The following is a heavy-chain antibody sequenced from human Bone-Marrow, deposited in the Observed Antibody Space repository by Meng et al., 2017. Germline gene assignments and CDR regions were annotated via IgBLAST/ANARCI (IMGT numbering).Heavy chain of an antibody. CDR2: LYHSGNT. CDR1: GYSISSGYN. V-gene: IGHV4-38-2*01. Sequence: SQTLSLTCAVSGYSISSGYNWGWIRQPPGKGLEWIGSLYHSGNTYYNPSLKSRVTISVDTSKNQFSLKLSSVTAADTAVYYCARVMDYGDHYYYYGMDVWGQGTTVTVSS. CDR3: ARVMDYGDHYYYYGMDV. J-gene: IGHJ6*02. D-gene: IGHD4-17*01.